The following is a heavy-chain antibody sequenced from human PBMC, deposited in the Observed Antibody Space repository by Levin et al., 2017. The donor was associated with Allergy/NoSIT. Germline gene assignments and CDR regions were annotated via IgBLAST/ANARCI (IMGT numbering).Heavy chain of an antibody. CDR3: ARDRRVALAGRGTDAFDS. Sequence: GASVKVSCQASGFTLTGYYMVWVRQAPGQGFEWMGRINPNSGGTNYAQKFQGRVTLSRDTSINAAYMDLSSLNPDDTAMYYCARDRRVALAGRGTDAFDSWGQGTMITVSS. CDR2: INPNSGGT. D-gene: IGHD6-19*01. V-gene: IGHV1-2*06. CDR1: GFTLTGYY. J-gene: IGHJ3*02.